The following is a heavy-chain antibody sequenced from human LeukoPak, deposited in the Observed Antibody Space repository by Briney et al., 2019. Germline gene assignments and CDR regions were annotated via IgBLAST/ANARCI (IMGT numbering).Heavy chain of an antibody. Sequence: GGSLRLSCAASGFTFSSYEMNWVRQAPGKGLELVSYISGSGSTIYYADSVKGRFTISRDNAKNSLYLQMNSLRAEDTAVYYCARGSGSGSYWGQGTLVTVSS. CDR2: ISGSGSTI. V-gene: IGHV3-48*03. CDR3: ARGSGSGSY. D-gene: IGHD3-10*01. J-gene: IGHJ4*02. CDR1: GFTFSSYE.